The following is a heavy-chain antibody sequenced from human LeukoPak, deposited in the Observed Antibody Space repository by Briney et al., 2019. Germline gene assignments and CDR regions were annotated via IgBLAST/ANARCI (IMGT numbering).Heavy chain of an antibody. J-gene: IGHJ5*02. CDR3: ARDTYYYDSSGYQA. D-gene: IGHD3-22*01. Sequence: GGSLRLSCAASGFTFSSYSMNWVRQAPGKGLEWVSSIGSSSSYIYYADSVKGRFTISRDNAKNSLYLQMNSLRAEDTAVYYCARDTYYYDSSGYQAWGQGTLVTVSS. CDR2: IGSSSSYI. CDR1: GFTFSSYS. V-gene: IGHV3-21*01.